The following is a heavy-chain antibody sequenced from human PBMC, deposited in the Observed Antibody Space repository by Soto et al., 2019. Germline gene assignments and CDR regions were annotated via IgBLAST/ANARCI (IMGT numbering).Heavy chain of an antibody. CDR1: GGTFSSYT. D-gene: IGHD1-1*01. CDR2: IIPILGIA. CDR3: AGDGTTGTTRPYYYYGMDV. Sequence: QVQLVQSGAEVKKPGSSVKVSCKASGGTFSSYTISWVRQAPGQGLEWMGRIIPILGIANYAQKFQGRVTIPADKSTSTAYMELSSLRSEDTAVYYCAGDGTTGTTRPYYYYGMDVWGQGTTVTVSS. J-gene: IGHJ6*02. V-gene: IGHV1-69*02.